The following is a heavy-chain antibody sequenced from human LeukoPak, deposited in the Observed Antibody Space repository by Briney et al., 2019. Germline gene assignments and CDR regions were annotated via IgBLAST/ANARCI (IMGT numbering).Heavy chain of an antibody. D-gene: IGHD6-13*01. CDR3: ASGKLGGSGISS. CDR1: GFTFSTST. Sequence: PGRSLRLSCAASGFTFSTSTMHWVRQGPGQGLDWVAVILSDANNKYHADSVKGRFTISRDYSKNTVFLQMDSLRTEDTAVYYCASGKLGGSGISSWGQGTLVTVSS. J-gene: IGHJ5*02. V-gene: IGHV3-30-3*01. CDR2: ILSDANNK.